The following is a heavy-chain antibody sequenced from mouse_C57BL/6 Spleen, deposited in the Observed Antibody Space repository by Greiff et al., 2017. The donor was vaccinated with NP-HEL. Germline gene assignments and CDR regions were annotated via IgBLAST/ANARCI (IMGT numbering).Heavy chain of an antibody. CDR1: GYTFTSYW. D-gene: IGHD1-1*01. CDR3: ARDPITTEAS. J-gene: IGHJ3*01. Sequence: QVQLKQPGAELVMPGASVKLSCKASGYTFTSYWMHWVKQRPGQGLEWIGEIDPSDSYTNYNQKFKGKSTLTVDKSSSTAYMQLSSLTSEDSAVYYCARDPITTEASWGQGTLVTVSA. CDR2: IDPSDSYT. V-gene: IGHV1-69*01.